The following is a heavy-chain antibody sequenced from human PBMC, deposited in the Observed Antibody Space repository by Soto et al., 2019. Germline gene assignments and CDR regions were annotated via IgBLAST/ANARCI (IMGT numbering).Heavy chain of an antibody. CDR1: GFTFSSYW. CDR3: AKSLSAIPGDS. J-gene: IGHJ4*02. CDR2: IKQDGSEI. Sequence: GGSLRLSCTASGFTFSSYWMSWVRQGPGKGPEWAANIKQDGSEIYYVDSVKGRFTISRDNAKSSLYLQMTSLRAEDTAVYHCAKSLSAIPGDSWGQGTLVTVSS. V-gene: IGHV3-7*05.